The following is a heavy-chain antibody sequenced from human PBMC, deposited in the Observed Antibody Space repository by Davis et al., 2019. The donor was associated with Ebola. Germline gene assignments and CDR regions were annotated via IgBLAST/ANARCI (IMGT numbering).Heavy chain of an antibody. Sequence: PSETLSLTCAVYGGSFSGYYWSWIRQPPGKGLEWIGEINHSGSTNYNPSLKSRVTISVDTSKNQFSLKLSSVTAADTAVYYCARDRMVTIFKGWFDPWGQGTLVTVSS. CDR1: GGSFSGYY. CDR2: INHSGST. D-gene: IGHD3-9*01. CDR3: ARDRMVTIFKGWFDP. V-gene: IGHV4-34*01. J-gene: IGHJ5*02.